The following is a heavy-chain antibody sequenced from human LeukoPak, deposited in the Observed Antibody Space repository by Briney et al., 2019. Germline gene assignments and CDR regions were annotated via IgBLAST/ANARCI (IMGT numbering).Heavy chain of an antibody. CDR3: ARDPGLRGDGYNIRSNAWVD. CDR1: GFTFSSYA. D-gene: IGHD5-24*01. CDR2: MSINGGST. Sequence: PGGTLRLSCAASGFTFSSYAMHWVRQAPAKGKEYVSAMSINGGSTYYSNSLNDRLTISRDNSTNTLYFQMGTPTAAAMAVYYCARDPGLRGDGYNIRSNAWVDWGQGTLVTVSS. V-gene: IGHV3-64*01. J-gene: IGHJ4*02.